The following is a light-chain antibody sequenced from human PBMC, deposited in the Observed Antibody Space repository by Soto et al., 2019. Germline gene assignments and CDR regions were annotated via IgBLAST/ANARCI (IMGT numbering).Light chain of an antibody. Sequence: EIVLTQSPAPLSLSPGERATLSCRASESISNYLAWYQQKPGQAPRLLIYDVSNRAAGIPARFSGSGSGTDFTLTISSLEPEDFAVYYCQQRANWPPLTFGGGTRVEIK. V-gene: IGKV3-11*01. CDR2: DVS. CDR1: ESISNY. CDR3: QQRANWPPLT. J-gene: IGKJ4*01.